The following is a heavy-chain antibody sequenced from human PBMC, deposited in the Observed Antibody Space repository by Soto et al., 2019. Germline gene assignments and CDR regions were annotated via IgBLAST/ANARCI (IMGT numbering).Heavy chain of an antibody. J-gene: IGHJ5*02. Sequence: QVQLVQSGGEVKKSGASVKVSCKASGYIFRSYGISWVRQAPGQGLEWMGWINVKNGNTKHVEKFKGRVPMTTDTSTRTAYMELRNLTSDDTAVYYCARGIAVEPTANWFDPWGHGTLVIVSS. CDR3: ARGIAVEPTANWFDP. CDR1: GYIFRSYG. CDR2: INVKNGNT. D-gene: IGHD6-19*01. V-gene: IGHV1-18*01.